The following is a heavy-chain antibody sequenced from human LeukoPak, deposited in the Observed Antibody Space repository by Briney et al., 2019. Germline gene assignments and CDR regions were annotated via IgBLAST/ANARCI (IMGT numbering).Heavy chain of an antibody. V-gene: IGHV4-59*01. CDR3: ASGDYGAYRPFDY. CDR2: IYYSGST. D-gene: IGHD4-17*01. J-gene: IGHJ4*02. CDR1: GGSISSYY. Sequence: PSETLSLTCTVSGGSISSYYWSWIRQPPGKGLEWIGYIYYSGSTNYNPSLKSRVTISIDTSKNQFSLRLSSVTAADTAFYYCASGDYGAYRPFDYWGQGTLVTVSS.